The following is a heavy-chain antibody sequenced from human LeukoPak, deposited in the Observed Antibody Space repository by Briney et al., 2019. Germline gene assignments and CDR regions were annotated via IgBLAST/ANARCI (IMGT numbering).Heavy chain of an antibody. Sequence: GGSLRLSCAASGFTFSSYSMNWVRQAPGKGLEWVSSISSSSSYIYYADSVKGRFTISRDNAKNSLYLQMNSLRAEDTAVYYCARDQVGATGGAFDYWGQGTLVTVSS. V-gene: IGHV3-21*01. J-gene: IGHJ4*02. CDR1: GFTFSSYS. CDR2: ISSSSSYI. D-gene: IGHD1-26*01. CDR3: ARDQVGATGGAFDY.